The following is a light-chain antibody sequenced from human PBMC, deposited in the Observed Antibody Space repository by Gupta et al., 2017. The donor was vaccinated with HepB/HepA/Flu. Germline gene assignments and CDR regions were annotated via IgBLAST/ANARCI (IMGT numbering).Light chain of an antibody. CDR3: QVWHSSSDQYV. J-gene: IGLJ1*01. CDR1: NIGTKR. V-gene: IGLV3-21*03. CDR2: DDT. Sequence: SSVLTQPPSVSVSPGKAAKIPCGGDNIGTKRVHWYQQRPGQAPVLVVYDDTDRPSGIPERFSGSNSGNMATLTISRVEAGDEADYYCQVWHSSSDQYVFGTGTKVTVL.